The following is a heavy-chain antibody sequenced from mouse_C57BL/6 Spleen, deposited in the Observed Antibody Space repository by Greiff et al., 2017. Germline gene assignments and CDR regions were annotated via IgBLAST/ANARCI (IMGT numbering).Heavy chain of an antibody. Sequence: EVKVVEPGGGLVQPGGSLKLSCAASGFTFSDYYMYWVRQTPEKRLEWVAYISNGGGSTYYPDTVKGRFTISRDNATNTLYLQMSRLKSEDTAMYYCARQGYYGSSHYFDYWGQGTTLTVSS. D-gene: IGHD1-1*01. CDR1: GFTFSDYY. V-gene: IGHV5-12*01. CDR2: ISNGGGST. J-gene: IGHJ2*01. CDR3: ARQGYYGSSHYFDY.